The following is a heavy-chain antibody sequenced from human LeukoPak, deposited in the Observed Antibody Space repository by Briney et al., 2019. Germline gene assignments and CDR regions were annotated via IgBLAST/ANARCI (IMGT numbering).Heavy chain of an antibody. Sequence: PSETLSLTCVVYGGSFSGHYWAWIRQPPGKGLEWIGEINHSGGTNYVPSLKSRVTISVDTSKAQFSLKLSSVTAADTAVYYCASSRNYDILTGSWLYYFDYWGQGTLATVSS. CDR1: GGSFSGHY. CDR2: INHSGGT. CDR3: ASSRNYDILTGSWLYYFDY. V-gene: IGHV4-34*01. J-gene: IGHJ4*02. D-gene: IGHD3-9*01.